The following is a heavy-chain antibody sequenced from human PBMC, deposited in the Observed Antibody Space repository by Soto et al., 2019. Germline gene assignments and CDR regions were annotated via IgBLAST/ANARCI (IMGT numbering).Heavy chain of an antibody. CDR1: GYSFTSYW. Sequence: PGESLKISCKGSGYSFTSYWIGWVRQMPGKGLECMGIIYPGDSDTRYSPSFQGQVTISADKSISTAYLQWSSLKASDTAMYYCFLLFCSGGGYDAFDISGRGTLDPVS. CDR3: FLLFCSGGGYDAFDI. D-gene: IGHD2-15*01. J-gene: IGHJ3*02. CDR2: IYPGDSDT. V-gene: IGHV5-51*01.